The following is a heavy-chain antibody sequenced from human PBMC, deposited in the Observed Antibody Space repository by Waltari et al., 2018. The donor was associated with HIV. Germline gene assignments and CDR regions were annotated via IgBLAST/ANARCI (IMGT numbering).Heavy chain of an antibody. V-gene: IGHV4-31*03. Sequence: LQESGPGLVKPSQTLSLTCTVSGGSINSGGYYWSWIRQPPGKGLEWIGYIYYSGSTYYNPSLKSRVTISVDTSKNQFSVNLSSVTAADTAVYYCARTSGSPMSGYYYYGMDVWGQGTTVTVSS. CDR3: ARTSGSPMSGYYYYGMDV. D-gene: IGHD3-10*01. CDR2: IYYSGST. CDR1: GGSINSGGYY. J-gene: IGHJ6*02.